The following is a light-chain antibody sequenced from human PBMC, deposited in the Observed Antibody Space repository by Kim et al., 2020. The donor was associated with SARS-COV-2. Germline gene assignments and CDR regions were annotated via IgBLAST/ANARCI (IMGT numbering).Light chain of an antibody. V-gene: IGLV1-47*01. Sequence: GQRVTISCSRSRSNIETNYVYWYQQLPGTAPKLLIYRNNQRPSGVPDRFSGSKSGTSASLAISGLRSDDEADYYCAAWDGTLSAWVFGGGTQLTVL. CDR2: RNN. CDR1: RSNIETNY. CDR3: AAWDGTLSAWV. J-gene: IGLJ3*02.